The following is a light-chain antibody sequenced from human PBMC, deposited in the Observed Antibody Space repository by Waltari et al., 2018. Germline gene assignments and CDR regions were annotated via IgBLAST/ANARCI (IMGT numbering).Light chain of an antibody. Sequence: SYEPTQPPSVSVSPGQTASITCSGDKLGDLYACWYQQKPGQSPVLVIYQDTRRPSGIPERFSGSNSGNTATLTISGTQAMDEADYYCQAWDSITSHVVFGGGTKLTVL. CDR3: QAWDSITSHVV. J-gene: IGLJ2*01. V-gene: IGLV3-1*01. CDR2: QDT. CDR1: KLGDLY.